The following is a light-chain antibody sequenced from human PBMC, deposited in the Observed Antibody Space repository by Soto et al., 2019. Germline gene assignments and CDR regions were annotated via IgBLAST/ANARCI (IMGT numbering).Light chain of an antibody. CDR2: DVN. CDR3: CSYAGGYTFV. V-gene: IGLV2-11*01. Sequence: QSALTQPRSVSGSPGQSVTISCTGTSNDVGDYDYVSWYQQYPGKAPKLIIYDVNKRPSGVPDRFSGPKSGNTASLTISALQAEDEADYYCCSYAGGYTFVFGTGTSSPS. J-gene: IGLJ1*01. CDR1: SNDVGDYDY.